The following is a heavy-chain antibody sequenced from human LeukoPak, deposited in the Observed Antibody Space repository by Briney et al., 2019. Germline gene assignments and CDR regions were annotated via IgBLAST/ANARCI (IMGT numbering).Heavy chain of an antibody. CDR1: GFTFSSYA. CDR3: ARDLGYYYDSSGYSYFDY. J-gene: IGHJ4*02. Sequence: GGSLRLSCAASGFTFSSYAMSWVRQAPGKGLEWVSAISGSGGSTYYADSVKGRFTISRDNSKNTLYLQMNSLRAEDTALYYCARDLGYYYDSSGYSYFDYWGQGTLVTVSS. D-gene: IGHD3-22*01. CDR2: ISGSGGST. V-gene: IGHV3-23*01.